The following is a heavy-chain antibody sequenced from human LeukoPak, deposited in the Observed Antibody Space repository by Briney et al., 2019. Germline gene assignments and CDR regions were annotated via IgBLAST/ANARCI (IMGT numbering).Heavy chain of an antibody. D-gene: IGHD4-11*01. CDR2: ISGSGGST. CDR1: GFTFSSYA. Sequence: PGGSLRLSCAASGFTFSSYAMSWVRQAPGKGLEWVSAISGSGGSTYYADSVKGRFTISRDNSKNTLYLQTNSLRAEDTAVYYCANGYSNLMFYWGQGTLVTVSS. J-gene: IGHJ4*02. V-gene: IGHV3-23*01. CDR3: ANGYSNLMFY.